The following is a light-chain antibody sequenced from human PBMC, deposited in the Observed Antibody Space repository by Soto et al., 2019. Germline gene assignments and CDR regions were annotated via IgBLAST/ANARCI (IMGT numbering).Light chain of an antibody. CDR1: SSDVGGYNY. Sequence: QSALTQPRPVSGSPGQSVTISCTGTSSDVGGYNYVSWYQQHPGKAPKLMIYDVSKRPSGVPDRFSGSKSGNTASLTISGLQAEDEADYYCCSYAGSSRVFGGGTKVTVL. J-gene: IGLJ2*01. CDR2: DVS. V-gene: IGLV2-11*01. CDR3: CSYAGSSRV.